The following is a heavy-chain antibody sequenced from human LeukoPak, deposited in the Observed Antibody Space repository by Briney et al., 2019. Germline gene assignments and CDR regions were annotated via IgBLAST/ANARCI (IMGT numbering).Heavy chain of an antibody. CDR3: TTQGGGSGYQSFSFDY. D-gene: IGHD3-22*01. CDR1: GFTFSNAW. J-gene: IGHJ4*02. Sequence: GGSLRLSCAASGFTFSNAWMSWVRQAPGKGLEWVGRIKSKTDGGITDYAAPVKGRFTISRDDSKNTLYLQMNSLKTEDTAVYYCTTQGGGSGYQSFSFDYWGQGTLVTVSS. CDR2: IKSKTDGGIT. V-gene: IGHV3-15*01.